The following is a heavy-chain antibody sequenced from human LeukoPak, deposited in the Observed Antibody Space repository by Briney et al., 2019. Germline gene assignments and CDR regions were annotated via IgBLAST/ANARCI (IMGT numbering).Heavy chain of an antibody. J-gene: IGHJ4*02. Sequence: GESLRLSCAASGFTLSSYWMFWVRQAPGKGLEWVARIDSDGRSTIYADSVKGRFTISRDNAKNTLYLQMNSLRAEDTAVYYCSRGKILGDDFDYWGQGTLVTVSS. CDR1: GFTLSSYW. V-gene: IGHV3-74*01. D-gene: IGHD2-21*02. CDR3: SRGKILGDDFDY. CDR2: IDSDGRST.